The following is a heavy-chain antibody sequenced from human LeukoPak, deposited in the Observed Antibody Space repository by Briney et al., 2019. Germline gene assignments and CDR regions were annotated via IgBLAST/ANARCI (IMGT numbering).Heavy chain of an antibody. D-gene: IGHD4-17*01. V-gene: IGHV4-59*01. CDR2: IYYSGST. CDR3: ARGKDYYGDHIGFDY. J-gene: IGHJ4*02. CDR1: GGSISSYY. Sequence: SETLSLTRTVSGGSISSYYWSWIRQPPGKGLEWIGYIYYSGSTNYNPSLKSRVTISVDTSKNQFSLKLSSVTAADTAVYYCARGKDYYGDHIGFDYWGQGTLVTVSS.